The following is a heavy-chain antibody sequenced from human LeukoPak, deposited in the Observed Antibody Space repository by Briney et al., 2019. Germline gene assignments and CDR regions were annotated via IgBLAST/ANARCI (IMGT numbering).Heavy chain of an antibody. Sequence: PGGSLRLSCAASGFTFSSYGMHWVRQAPGKGLEWVAVISDDGSNKYYADSVKGRFTISRDNSKNTLYLQMNSLRAEDTAVYYCAKDADLDYWGQGTLVTVSS. CDR2: ISDDGSNK. J-gene: IGHJ4*02. CDR1: GFTFSSYG. CDR3: AKDADLDY. V-gene: IGHV3-30*18.